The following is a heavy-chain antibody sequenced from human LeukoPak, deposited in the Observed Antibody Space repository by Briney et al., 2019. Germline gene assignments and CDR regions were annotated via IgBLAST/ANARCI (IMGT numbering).Heavy chain of an antibody. CDR1: GFTFSSYW. CDR2: INSDGSST. Sequence: GSLRLSCAASGFTFSSYWMHWVRQAPGKGLVWFSRINSDGSSTSYADSVKGRFTISRDNAKNTLYLQMNSLRAEDTAVYYCARGWLGYTDGDAFDIWGQGTMVTVSS. J-gene: IGHJ3*02. D-gene: IGHD6-13*01. V-gene: IGHV3-74*01. CDR3: ARGWLGYTDGDAFDI.